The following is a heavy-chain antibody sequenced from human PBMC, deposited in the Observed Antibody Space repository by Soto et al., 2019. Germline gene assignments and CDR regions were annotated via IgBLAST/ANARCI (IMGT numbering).Heavy chain of an antibody. CDR2: IYYSGST. CDR3: ARSYDVWSGSYDY. V-gene: IGHV4-39*07. Sequence: SETLSLTCTVSGGSISSSSYYWGWIRQPPGKGLEWIGSIYYSGSTYYNPSLKSRVTISVDTSKNQFSLKLSSVTAADTAVYYCARSYDVWSGSYDYWGQGTLVTVSS. J-gene: IGHJ4*02. CDR1: GGSISSSSYY. D-gene: IGHD3-3*01.